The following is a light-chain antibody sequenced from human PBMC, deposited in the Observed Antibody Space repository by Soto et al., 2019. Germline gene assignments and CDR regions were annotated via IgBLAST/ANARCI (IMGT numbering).Light chain of an antibody. CDR3: CSYAGSSTYV. J-gene: IGLJ1*01. V-gene: IGLV2-23*01. Sequence: QSVLTQPASVSVSPGQSITISCTGTSSDVGGYNLVSWYQQHPGKAPKVMIYEGSKRPSGVSNRFSGSKSGNTASLTISGLQAEDEADYYCCSYAGSSTYVFGTGTKLTVL. CDR1: SSDVGGYNL. CDR2: EGS.